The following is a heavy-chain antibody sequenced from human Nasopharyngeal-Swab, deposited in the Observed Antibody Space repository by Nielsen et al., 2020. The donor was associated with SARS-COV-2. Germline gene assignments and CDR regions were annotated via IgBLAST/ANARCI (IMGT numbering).Heavy chain of an antibody. Sequence: GESLKISCAASGFSFNTYTFNWVRQAPGKGLEWVSFIHTGSNDILYAESVKGRFSISRDDAQSSLHLQMNSLRVEDTAVYYCLRGIGGLQATDREFWGQGTPVTVSS. CDR1: GFSFNTYT. D-gene: IGHD3-16*01. J-gene: IGHJ4*02. V-gene: IGHV3-21*06. CDR2: IHTGSNDI. CDR3: LRGIGGLQATDREF.